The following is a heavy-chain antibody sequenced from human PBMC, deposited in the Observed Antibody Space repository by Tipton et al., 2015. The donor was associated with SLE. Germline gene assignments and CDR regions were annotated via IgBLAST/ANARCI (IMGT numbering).Heavy chain of an antibody. CDR2: IYYSGST. V-gene: IGHV4-59*07. Sequence: TLSLTCTVSGGSISSHYWSWIRQPPGKGLEWIGYIYYSGSTNYNPSLKSRVTISVDTSKNQFSLKLSSVTAADTAVYYCARVESGGWYAYWGQGTLVTVSS. CDR3: ARVESGGWYAY. D-gene: IGHD6-19*01. J-gene: IGHJ4*02. CDR1: GGSISSHY.